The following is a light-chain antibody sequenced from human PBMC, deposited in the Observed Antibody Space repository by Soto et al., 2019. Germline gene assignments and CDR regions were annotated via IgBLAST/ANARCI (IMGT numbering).Light chain of an antibody. V-gene: IGKV3-15*01. CDR1: QSVSSN. CDR3: QHYNNWPPWT. J-gene: IGKJ1*01. CDR2: GAS. Sequence: EIVMTQSTATLSVSPGERATLSCRASQSVSSNLAWYQQKPGQAPRLLIYGASTSATGVPARFSGSGSGTDFTLTISSLQSEDFAVYYCQHYNNWPPWTFGQGTRVEIK.